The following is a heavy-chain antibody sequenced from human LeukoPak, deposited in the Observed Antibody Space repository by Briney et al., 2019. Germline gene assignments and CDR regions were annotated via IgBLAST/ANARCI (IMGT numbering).Heavy chain of an antibody. CDR1: GGSISSGDYY. CDR2: IYYSGST. D-gene: IGHD1-7*01. Sequence: SETLSLTCTVSGGSISSGDYYWNWIRQPPGMGLEWIGYIYYSGSTYDNPSLRSRVTISVDTSKNQFSLKLSSVTAADTAVYYCAARISGTYYFDYWGQGTLVTVSS. J-gene: IGHJ4*02. V-gene: IGHV4-30-4*01. CDR3: AARISGTYYFDY.